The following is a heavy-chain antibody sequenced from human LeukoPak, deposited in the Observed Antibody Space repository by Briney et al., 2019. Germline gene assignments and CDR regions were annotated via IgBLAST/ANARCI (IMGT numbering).Heavy chain of an antibody. CDR2: IKQDGSEK. CDR3: ASWYSSGWALEYYFDY. J-gene: IGHJ4*02. D-gene: IGHD6-19*01. V-gene: IGHV3-7*01. Sequence: GGFLRLSCAASGFTFSSYWMSWVRQAPGKGLEWVANIKQDGSEKYYVDSVKVRFTISRDNAKNSLYLQMNSLRAEDMGVYYCASWYSSGWALEYYFDYWGQGTLVTVSS. CDR1: GFTFSSYW.